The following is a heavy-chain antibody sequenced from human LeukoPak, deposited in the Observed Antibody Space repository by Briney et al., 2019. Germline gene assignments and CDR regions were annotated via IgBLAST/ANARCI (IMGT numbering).Heavy chain of an antibody. Sequence: GGSLRLSCAASGFTFSSYAMSWARQAPGKGLEWVSAISGSGGSTYYADSVKGRSAISRDNSKNTLYLQMNSLRAEDTAVYYCAKAVVVVAATFFDYWGQGTLVTVSS. CDR1: GFTFSSYA. CDR2: ISGSGGST. J-gene: IGHJ4*02. D-gene: IGHD2-15*01. CDR3: AKAVVVVAATFFDY. V-gene: IGHV3-23*01.